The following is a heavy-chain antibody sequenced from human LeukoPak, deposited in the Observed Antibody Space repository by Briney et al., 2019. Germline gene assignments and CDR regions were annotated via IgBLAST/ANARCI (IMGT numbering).Heavy chain of an antibody. CDR2: IYYSGST. D-gene: IGHD2-2*01. CDR3: ARTPLKRYCSSTSCQLNIFQH. CDR1: GGSISSSSYY. Sequence: SETLSLTCTVSGGSISSSSYYWGWIRQPPGKGLEWIGSIYYSGSTYYNPSLKSRVTISVDTSENQFSLKLSSVTAADTAVYYCARTPLKRYCSSTSCQLNIFQHWGQGTLVTVSS. V-gene: IGHV4-39*01. J-gene: IGHJ1*01.